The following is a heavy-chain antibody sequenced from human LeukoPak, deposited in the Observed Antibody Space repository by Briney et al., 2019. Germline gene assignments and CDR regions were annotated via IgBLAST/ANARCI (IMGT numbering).Heavy chain of an antibody. CDR1: GGSISSSSYY. J-gene: IGHJ6*02. CDR3: ARQGIVVVPAAIHYYYGMDV. Sequence: SETLSLTCTVSGGSISSSSYYWGWIRQLPGKGLEWIGSIYYSGSTYYNPSLKSRVTISVDTSKNQFSLKLSSVTAADTAVYYCARQGIVVVPAAIHYYYGMDVWGQGTTVTVSS. CDR2: IYYSGST. D-gene: IGHD2-2*01. V-gene: IGHV4-39*01.